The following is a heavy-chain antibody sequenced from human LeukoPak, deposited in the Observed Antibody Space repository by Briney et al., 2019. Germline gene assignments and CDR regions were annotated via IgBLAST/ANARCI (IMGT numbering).Heavy chain of an antibody. V-gene: IGHV4-34*01. Sequence: SETLSLTCAVYGGSFSGYYWGWIRQPPGKGLEWIGEINRGGSTNYNPSLKSRVTISVDTSRNHFSLKLNSVTAADTAVYYCARGRGSGSYFYDWGQGTLVTVSS. J-gene: IGHJ4*02. D-gene: IGHD1-26*01. CDR3: ARGRGSGSYFYD. CDR1: GGSFSGYY. CDR2: INRGGST.